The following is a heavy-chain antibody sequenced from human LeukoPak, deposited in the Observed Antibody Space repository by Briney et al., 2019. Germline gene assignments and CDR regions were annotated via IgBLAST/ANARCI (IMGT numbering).Heavy chain of an antibody. Sequence: SETLSLTCAVYGGSFSGYYWSWIRQPAGKGLEWIGRIYTSGITNYNPSLKSRITMSVDTSKNQFSLKLSSVTAADTAVYYCARVRVALYEYFDYWGQGTLVTVSS. CDR1: GGSFSGYY. D-gene: IGHD3-3*01. V-gene: IGHV4-59*10. J-gene: IGHJ4*02. CDR3: ARVRVALYEYFDY. CDR2: IYTSGIT.